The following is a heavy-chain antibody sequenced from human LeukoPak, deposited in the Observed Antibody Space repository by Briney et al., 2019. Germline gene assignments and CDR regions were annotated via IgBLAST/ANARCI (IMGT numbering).Heavy chain of an antibody. CDR3: ARECSSSCRVAFDI. J-gene: IGHJ3*02. D-gene: IGHD6-13*01. V-gene: IGHV3-53*01. Sequence: GGSLRLSCAASGFTVSSNYMSWVRQAPGKGLEWVSVIYSGGSTYYADSVKGRFTISRDNSKNTLYLQMNSLRAEDTAVYYCARECSSSCRVAFDIWGQGTMVTVSS. CDR1: GFTVSSNY. CDR2: IYSGGST.